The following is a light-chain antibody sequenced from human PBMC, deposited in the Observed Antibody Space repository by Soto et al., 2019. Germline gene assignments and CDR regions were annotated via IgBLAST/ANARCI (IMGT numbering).Light chain of an antibody. CDR1: QSVSSD. J-gene: IGKJ1*01. V-gene: IGKV3-15*01. CDR3: QQYSNWPWT. CDR2: GAS. Sequence: EIVMTQSPATLSVSPGERATLSCRASQSVSSDLAWYQQKPGQAPRLLIYGASTRAAGFPARFSGSGSGTEFTLTISSLQSEDFAVYYCQQYSNWPWTFGQGTKVDIK.